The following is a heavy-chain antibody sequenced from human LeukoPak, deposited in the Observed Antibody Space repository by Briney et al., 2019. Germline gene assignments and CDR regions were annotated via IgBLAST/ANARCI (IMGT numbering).Heavy chain of an antibody. J-gene: IGHJ6*03. CDR2: ISGSGGGT. CDR1: GFTFSSYG. Sequence: GGSLRLSCAASGFTFSSYGMNWVRQAPGKGLEWVSGISGSGGGTYYADSVKGRFTISRDSSKNTLYLQMNSLRAEDTAVYYCAKSGRVSGYDSVNHYMDVWGRGTTVTISS. CDR3: AKSGRVSGYDSVNHYMDV. D-gene: IGHD5-12*01. V-gene: IGHV3-23*01.